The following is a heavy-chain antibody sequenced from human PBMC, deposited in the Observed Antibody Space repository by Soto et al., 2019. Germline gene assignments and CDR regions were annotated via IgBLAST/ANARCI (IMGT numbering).Heavy chain of an antibody. V-gene: IGHV4-4*02. J-gene: IGHJ4*02. Sequence: QVQLQESGPGLVKPSGTLSLTCALSGASIITDNWWIWVRQPPGKEMEWIGEIYHSGTTNFHPSVKSRVTRSVDSSKNQFSLTVSSVTAADTAIYYCARASASSKLRGVVINWGQGTLVTVSS. CDR1: GASIITDNW. D-gene: IGHD3-10*01. CDR3: ARASASSKLRGVVIN. CDR2: IYHSGTT.